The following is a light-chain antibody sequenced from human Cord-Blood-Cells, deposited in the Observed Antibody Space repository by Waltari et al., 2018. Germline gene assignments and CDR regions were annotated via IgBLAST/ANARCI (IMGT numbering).Light chain of an antibody. V-gene: IGLV1-47*01. Sequence: QSVLTQPPSASGTPGQRVTISCSGSSPNIGSNYVYWYQQLPGTAPKLLIYRTMPRPAGVPDRFSGSKSGTSASLAISGLRSEDEADYYCAAWDDSLSGVVFGGGTKLTVL. CDR2: RTM. CDR3: AAWDDSLSGVV. J-gene: IGLJ2*01. CDR1: SPNIGSNY.